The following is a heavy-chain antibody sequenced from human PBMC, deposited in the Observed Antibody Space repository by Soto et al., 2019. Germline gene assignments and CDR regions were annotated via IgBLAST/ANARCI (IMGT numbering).Heavy chain of an antibody. V-gene: IGHV3-30*03. CDR3: AILGANTVTTFDY. D-gene: IGHD4-17*01. J-gene: IGHJ4*02. CDR2: ISYDGSNK. CDR1: GFTFSSYG. Sequence: QVQLVESGGGVVQPGRSLRLSCAASGFTFSSYGMHWVRQAPGKGLEWVAVISYDGSNKYYADSVKGRFTISRDNSKNPLYLQMNSLRAEDTAVYYCAILGANTVTTFDYWGQGTLVTVSS.